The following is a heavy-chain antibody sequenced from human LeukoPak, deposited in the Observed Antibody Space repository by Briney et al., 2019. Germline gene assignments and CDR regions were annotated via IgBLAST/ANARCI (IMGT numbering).Heavy chain of an antibody. Sequence: SETLSLTCTASGGSISSSGYYWGWIRHPPGKGLDWIGSVSYSGTTYYNASLKSRVTISVDTSKKQFSLWLSSVTAADTAVYYCARHPVDRMRFGESYFDYWGQGSLVTVSS. CDR1: GGSISSSGYY. CDR3: ARHPVDRMRFGESYFDY. CDR2: VSYSGTT. D-gene: IGHD3-10*01. V-gene: IGHV4-39*01. J-gene: IGHJ4*02.